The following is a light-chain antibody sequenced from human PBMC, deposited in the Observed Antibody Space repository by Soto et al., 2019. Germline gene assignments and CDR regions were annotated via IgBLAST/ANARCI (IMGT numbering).Light chain of an antibody. CDR2: DVT. CDR1: TSNIGSNY. V-gene: IGLV2-11*01. CDR3: CSYAGTYTPYV. J-gene: IGLJ1*01. Sequence: QSVLTQPPSASGTPGQGVTISCSGSTSNIGSNYVYWYQQHTGKSPRFMIYDVTKRPSGVPDRFSGSKSGNTASLTISGLQAEDEADYYCCSYAGTYTPYVFGTGTKVTVL.